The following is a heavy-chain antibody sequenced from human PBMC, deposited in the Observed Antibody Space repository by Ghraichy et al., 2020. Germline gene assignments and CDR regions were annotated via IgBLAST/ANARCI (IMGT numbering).Heavy chain of an antibody. D-gene: IGHD4-17*01. J-gene: IGHJ4*02. CDR3: ARVSGAYGDYGVDY. Sequence: GGSLRLSCAAAGLTVSGNYMGWVRQAPGKGLEWVSVFYITSSTYYAESVKGRFTISRDKSKNTLYLQMNSLRAEDTAVYYCARVSGAYGDYGVDYWGQGTLVTVSS. CDR1: GLTVSGNY. V-gene: IGHV3-53*01. CDR2: FYITSST.